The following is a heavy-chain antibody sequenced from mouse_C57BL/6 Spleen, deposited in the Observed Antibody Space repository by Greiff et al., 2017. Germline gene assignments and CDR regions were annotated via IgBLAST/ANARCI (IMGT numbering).Heavy chain of an antibody. J-gene: IGHJ2*01. Sequence: VQLQQSGPELVKPGASVKISCKASGYTFPDYYINWVKQRPGQGLEWIGWIFPGSGSTYSNEKFKGKATLTVDKSSSTAYMLLSSLTSEDSAVYFCARRSYYYGSSLFDYWGQGTTLTVSS. CDR1: GYTFPDYY. V-gene: IGHV1-75*01. D-gene: IGHD1-1*01. CDR3: ARRSYYYGSSLFDY. CDR2: IFPGSGST.